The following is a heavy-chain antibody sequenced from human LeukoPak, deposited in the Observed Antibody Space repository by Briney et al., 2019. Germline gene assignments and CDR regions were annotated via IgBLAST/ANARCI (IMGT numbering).Heavy chain of an antibody. CDR3: ARTRDFWSGYFDY. Sequence: SQTPSHTCVVSGVSITSDTYCWSWIRQPPGKGLEWIGYILHSGSTYFNPSLKSRVTISIDTSKSQFSLKLSSVTAADTAVYYCARTRDFWSGYFDYWGQGTLVTVSS. V-gene: IGHV4-30-2*01. CDR1: GVSITSDTYC. D-gene: IGHD3-3*01. CDR2: ILHSGST. J-gene: IGHJ4*02.